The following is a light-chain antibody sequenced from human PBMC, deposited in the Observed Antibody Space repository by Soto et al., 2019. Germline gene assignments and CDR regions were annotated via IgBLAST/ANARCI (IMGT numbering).Light chain of an antibody. J-gene: IGLJ1*01. Sequence: QSVLTQPPSASAAPARNVTISCSGGDSNIGYRYVSWYQQLPGACTKLLIYYNDKRPSGIPARFYGTKSGPSATLGSTGPQSVLEANSYRGTSADSGSDYEIGGGTKV. CDR3: GTSADSGSDYE. V-gene: IGLV1-51*01. CDR2: YND. CDR1: DSNIGYRY.